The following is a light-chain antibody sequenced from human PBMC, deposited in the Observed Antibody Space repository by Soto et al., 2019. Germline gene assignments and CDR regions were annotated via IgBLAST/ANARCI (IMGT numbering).Light chain of an antibody. J-gene: IGKJ2*01. CDR1: QSISSN. CDR3: QQSYSTPYT. V-gene: IGKV1-39*01. CDR2: TAS. Sequence: DIQMTQSPSSLSASVGDRVTITCRASQSISSNLIWYQQKPGKAPKLLIYTASSLQSGVPSRFSGSGSGTDFTLTISSLQPEDFATYYCQQSYSTPYTFGQGTKLEIK.